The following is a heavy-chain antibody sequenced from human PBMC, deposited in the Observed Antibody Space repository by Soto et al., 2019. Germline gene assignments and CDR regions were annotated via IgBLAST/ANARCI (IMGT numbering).Heavy chain of an antibody. CDR1: GFTFTQFA. CDR3: ARDSDPRMGRAGLTDDFDY. Sequence: VQLLESGGGVGQPGKSLTLSCAASGFTFTQFAMHWVRQAPGQGLEWVAVISYDGKTECYSESVEGRFTISRDDSKETLYLQINSLKTDDTAIYYCARDSDPRMGRAGLTDDFDYWGQGTLVTVSS. V-gene: IGHV3-30*04. D-gene: IGHD3-10*01. J-gene: IGHJ4*02. CDR2: ISYDGKTE.